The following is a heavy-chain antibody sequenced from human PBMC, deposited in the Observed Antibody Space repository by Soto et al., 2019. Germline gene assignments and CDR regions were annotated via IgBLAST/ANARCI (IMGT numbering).Heavy chain of an antibody. CDR3: AKRSTRGRYCISTSCYWAFDY. D-gene: IGHD2-2*01. CDR1: GFTFSSYA. Sequence: EVQLLESGGGLVQPGGSLRLSCAASGFTFSSYAMSWVRQAPGKGLEWVSAISGSGGSTYYADSVKGRFTISRDNSKNTLYLQMNSLRAEDTAVYYCAKRSTRGRYCISTSCYWAFDYWGQGTLVTVSS. V-gene: IGHV3-23*01. CDR2: ISGSGGST. J-gene: IGHJ4*02.